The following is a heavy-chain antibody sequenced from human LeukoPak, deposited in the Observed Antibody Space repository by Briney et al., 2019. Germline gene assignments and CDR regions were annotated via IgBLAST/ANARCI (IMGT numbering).Heavy chain of an antibody. J-gene: IGHJ4*02. V-gene: IGHV4-59*08. CDR2: FYYSVST. D-gene: IGHD6-13*01. CDR3: ARTRSQGIAARYFDY. Sequence: SETLSLTCTVSGGSVSSYSWSWIRQPPGKGLEWIGYFYYSVSTNYNPSLKSRVTISVDTSKSQFSLKLTSVTAADTAVYYCARTRSQGIAARYFDYWGQGTLVTVSS. CDR1: GGSVSSYS.